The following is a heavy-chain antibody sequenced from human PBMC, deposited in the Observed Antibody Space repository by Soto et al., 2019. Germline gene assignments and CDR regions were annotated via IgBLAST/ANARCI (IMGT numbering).Heavy chain of an antibody. V-gene: IGHV4-34*01. CDR2: INHSGSN. J-gene: IGHJ4*02. Sequence: SETLSLTCAVYGGSFSGYYWSWIRQPPGKGLEWIGEINHSGSNNYNPSLKSRVTISVDTSKNQFSLKLSSVTAADTAVYYCARGRIESVVVPAAKLDYWGQGTLVTVSS. D-gene: IGHD2-2*01. CDR3: ARGRIESVVVPAAKLDY. CDR1: GGSFSGYY.